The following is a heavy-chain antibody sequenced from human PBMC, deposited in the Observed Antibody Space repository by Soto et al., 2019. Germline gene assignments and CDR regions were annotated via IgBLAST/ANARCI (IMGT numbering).Heavy chain of an antibody. CDR3: ARDGSPYFDNSAYYLPFDY. D-gene: IGHD3-22*01. V-gene: IGHV3-33*07. CDR1: GFTFNNYA. J-gene: IGHJ4*02. CDR2: IWYDGSNK. Sequence: PGGSLRLSCAASGFTFNNYAMYWVRQSPGKGLEWVAVIWYDGSNKYYGDSVKGRFTISRDNSKNTLFLQMNSLRAEDTAVYYCARDGSPYFDNSAYYLPFDYWGQGTLVTVSS.